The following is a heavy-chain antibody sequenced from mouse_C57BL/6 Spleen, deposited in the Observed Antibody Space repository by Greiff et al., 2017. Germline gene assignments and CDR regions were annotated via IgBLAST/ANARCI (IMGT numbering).Heavy chain of an antibody. D-gene: IGHD2-4*01. V-gene: IGHV1-58*01. CDR3: ASLSADDYFSWFAY. CDR2: IYIGNGYT. CDR1: GYTFTSYG. J-gene: IGHJ3*01. Sequence: EVQLQQSGAELVRPGSSVKMSCKTSGYTFTSYGINWVKQRPGQGLEWIGYIYIGNGYTEYNEKFKGKATLTSDTSSSTAYMQRSRLTSEDAAIFFSASLSADDYFSWFAYWGQGTLVTVSA.